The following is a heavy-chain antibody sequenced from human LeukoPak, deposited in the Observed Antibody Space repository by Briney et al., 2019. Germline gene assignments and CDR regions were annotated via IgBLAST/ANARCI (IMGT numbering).Heavy chain of an antibody. CDR2: MNPNSGNT. V-gene: IGHV1-8*01. CDR1: GYTFTSYD. J-gene: IGHJ4*02. D-gene: IGHD3-10*01. CDR3: ARGGVATWYYYGSGSKIHHFDY. Sequence: ASVKVSCKASGYTFTSYDINWGRQATGQGLEWMGWMNPNSGNTGYAQKFQGRVTMTRNTSISTAYMELSSLRSEDTAVYYCARGGVATWYYYGSGSKIHHFDYWGQGTLVSVSS.